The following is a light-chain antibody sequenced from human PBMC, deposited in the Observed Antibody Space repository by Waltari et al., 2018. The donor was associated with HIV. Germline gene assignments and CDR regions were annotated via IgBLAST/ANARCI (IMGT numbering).Light chain of an antibody. CDR3: CSYAGSYTV. V-gene: IGLV2-11*01. J-gene: IGLJ2*01. CDR1: SHHVGGYNF. Sequence: QSALTQPRSVSGSPGPSVTISCTGPSHHVGGYNFVSLYQQHPGKAPKLMIYDVSKRPAGVPDRFAGSKSGNTASLTISGLQAEDEAEYYCCSYAGSYTVFGGGTKLTVL. CDR2: DVS.